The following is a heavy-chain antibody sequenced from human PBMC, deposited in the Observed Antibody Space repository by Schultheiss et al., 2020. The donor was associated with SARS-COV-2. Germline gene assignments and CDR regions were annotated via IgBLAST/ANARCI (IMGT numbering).Heavy chain of an antibody. Sequence: SQTLSLTCTVSGYSISSGFYWGWIRQPPGKGLEWIGEINHSGSTNYNPSLKSRVTISVDTSKNQFSLKLSSVTAADTAVYYCARVNTVTLIDYWGQGSLVTVSS. CDR1: GYSISSGFY. CDR2: INHSGST. J-gene: IGHJ4*02. D-gene: IGHD4-17*01. CDR3: ARVNTVTLIDY. V-gene: IGHV4-38-2*02.